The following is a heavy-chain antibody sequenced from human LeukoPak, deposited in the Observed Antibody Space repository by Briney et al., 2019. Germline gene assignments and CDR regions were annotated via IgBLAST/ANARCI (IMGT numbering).Heavy chain of an antibody. D-gene: IGHD4-17*01. J-gene: IGHJ6*03. V-gene: IGHV4-4*07. Sequence: SETLSLTCTVSGGSISSYYWSWIRQPAGKGLEWIGRIHTSGSTNNNPSLKSRVTMSVDTSKSHFSLKLSSVTAADTAVYYCAREKTTASPKGYYYYYLDVWGKGTTVTVSS. CDR3: AREKTTASPKGYYYYYLDV. CDR2: IHTSGST. CDR1: GGSISSYY.